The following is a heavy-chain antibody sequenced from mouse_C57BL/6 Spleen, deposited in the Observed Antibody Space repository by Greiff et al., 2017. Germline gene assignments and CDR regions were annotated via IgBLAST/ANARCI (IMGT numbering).Heavy chain of an antibody. J-gene: IGHJ2*01. CDR2: IDPSDSST. V-gene: IGHV1-50*01. D-gene: IGHD4-1*02. Sequence: VPLHHPGAELVKPGASVKLSCKASGYTFTSYWMQWVKQRPGQGLEWIGEIDPSDSSTNYNQKFKGKATLTVDTSSSTAYMQLSSLTSEDSAVYYCARLGPNWDWGQGTTLTVSS. CDR1: GYTFTSYW. CDR3: ARLGPNWD.